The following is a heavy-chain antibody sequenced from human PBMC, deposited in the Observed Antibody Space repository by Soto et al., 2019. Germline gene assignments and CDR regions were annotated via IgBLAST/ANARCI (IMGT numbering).Heavy chain of an antibody. V-gene: IGHV3-53*04. CDR1: GFTVSSNY. CDR2: IYSGGST. CDR3: ARATLGLIAPAPAINDY. Sequence: GGSLRLSCAASGFTVSSNYMSWVRQAPGKGLEWVSVIYSGGSTYYADSVKGRFTISRHNSKNTLYLQMNSLRAEDTAVYYCARATLGLIAPAPAINDYWGQGTLVTVSS. D-gene: IGHD2-8*01. J-gene: IGHJ4*02.